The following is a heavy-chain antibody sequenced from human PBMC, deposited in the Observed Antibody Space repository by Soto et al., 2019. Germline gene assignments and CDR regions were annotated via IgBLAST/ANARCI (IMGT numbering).Heavy chain of an antibody. D-gene: IGHD3-10*01. CDR1: GGSITTYY. Sequence: SETLSLTCTVSGGSITTYYWSWGRQPPGKGLEWIGYIYYSGSTNYNPSLKSRVSISVDTSKNQFSLKLSSVTAADTAVYYCARFREASWFDPWGQGTLVTVSS. CDR2: IYYSGST. J-gene: IGHJ5*02. V-gene: IGHV4-59*12. CDR3: ARFREASWFDP.